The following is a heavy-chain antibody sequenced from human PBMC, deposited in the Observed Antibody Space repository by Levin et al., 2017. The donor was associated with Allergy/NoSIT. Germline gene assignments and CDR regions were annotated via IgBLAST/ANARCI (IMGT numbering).Heavy chain of an antibody. D-gene: IGHD3-3*01. CDR3: ARASDFWSGYSIPYGMDV. Sequence: SQTLSLTCTVSGDSISNYYWSWIRQPPGKGLEWIGYVHNSETTNYNPSLQSRLTISLDTSKNQFSLTLSSVTAADTAVYYCARASDFWSGYSIPYGMDVWGQGTTVTVSS. V-gene: IGHV4-59*01. J-gene: IGHJ6*02. CDR1: GDSISNYY. CDR2: VHNSETT.